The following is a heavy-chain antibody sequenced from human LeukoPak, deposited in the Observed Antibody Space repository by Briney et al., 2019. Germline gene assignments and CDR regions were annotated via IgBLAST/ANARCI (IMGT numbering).Heavy chain of an antibody. V-gene: IGHV3-66*01. Sequence: PGGSLRLSCAASGFTVSSNYMSWVRQAPGKGLEWVSVIYSGGSTYYADSVKGRFTISRDNSKNTLYLQMNSLRAEDTAVYYCARGVRTLITMVRGANFDYWGQGTLVTVSS. D-gene: IGHD3-10*01. CDR2: IYSGGST. J-gene: IGHJ4*02. CDR1: GFTVSSNY. CDR3: ARGVRTLITMVRGANFDY.